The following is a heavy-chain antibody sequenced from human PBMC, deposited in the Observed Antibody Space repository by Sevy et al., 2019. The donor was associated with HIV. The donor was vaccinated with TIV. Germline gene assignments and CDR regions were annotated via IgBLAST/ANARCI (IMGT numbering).Heavy chain of an antibody. D-gene: IGHD6-13*01. V-gene: IGHV4-34*01. Sequence: SETLSLTCAVYGGSFSGYYWSWIRLPPGKGLEWIGEVKHSGSTNYNPSLKSRVTISVDTSKNQFSLKLSSVTAADTAVYYCATHSPIAAAGTTAFDYWGQGTLVTVSS. CDR3: ATHSPIAAAGTTAFDY. CDR2: VKHSGST. CDR1: GGSFSGYY. J-gene: IGHJ4*02.